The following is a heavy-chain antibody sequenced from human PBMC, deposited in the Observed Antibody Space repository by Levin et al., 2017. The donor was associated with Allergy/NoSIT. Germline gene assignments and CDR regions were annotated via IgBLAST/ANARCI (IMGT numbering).Heavy chain of an antibody. CDR2: INPSDGGT. CDR1: GYSFSNYY. D-gene: IGHD3-16*01. J-gene: IGHJ5*02. CDR3: AREGPHTFWFDP. Sequence: GESLKISCKASGYSFSNYYIHWVRQAPGQGLEYMGIINPSDGGTGCAQKFQGRVTMTRDTSTSTVYMELSSLTSDDTAVYYCAREGPHTFWFDPWGQGTLVTVSS. V-gene: IGHV1-46*01.